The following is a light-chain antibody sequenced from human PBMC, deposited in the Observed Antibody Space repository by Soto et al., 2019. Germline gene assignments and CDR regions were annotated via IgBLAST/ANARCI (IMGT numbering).Light chain of an antibody. J-gene: IGKJ1*01. CDR3: QQYNSYSPT. V-gene: IGKV1-5*03. Sequence: DIPMSQYPSTLSASVGDRVTITCRASQSISVWLAWYQQKAGKAPNLLIYKASRLESGVPSRFSGSGSETEFTLTISGLQPGDSATYYCQQYNSYSPTFGQGTKVDI. CDR2: KAS. CDR1: QSISVW.